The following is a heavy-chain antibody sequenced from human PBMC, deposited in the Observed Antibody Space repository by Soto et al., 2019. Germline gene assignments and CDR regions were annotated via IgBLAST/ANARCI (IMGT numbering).Heavy chain of an antibody. D-gene: IGHD6-19*01. CDR2: IWYDGGKK. CDR3: ARDGQWLPRDGLRSSYYFDC. V-gene: IGHV3-33*01. CDR1: GFNFSSFV. J-gene: IGHJ4*02. Sequence: GGSLRLSCAASGFNFSSFVMHWVRQAPGKGLEWVAVIWYDGGKKYYADSVKGRFTISRDNSKNTLYLQMNSLRAEDTAVYFCARDGQWLPRDGLRSSYYFDCWGQGT.